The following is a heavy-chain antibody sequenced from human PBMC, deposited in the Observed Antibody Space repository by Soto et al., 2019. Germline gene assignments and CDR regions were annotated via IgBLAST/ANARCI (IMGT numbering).Heavy chain of an antibody. CDR3: AKYYDFWSGYLFDY. V-gene: IGHV3-23*01. D-gene: IGHD3-3*01. J-gene: IGHJ4*02. CDR2: ISGCGGST. CDR1: GFTFSSYA. Sequence: PGGSLRLSCAASGFTFSSYAMSWVRQAPGKGLEWVSAISGCGGSTYYADSVKGRFTISRDNSKNTLYLQMNSLRAEDTAVYYCAKYYDFWSGYLFDYWGQGTLVTVSS.